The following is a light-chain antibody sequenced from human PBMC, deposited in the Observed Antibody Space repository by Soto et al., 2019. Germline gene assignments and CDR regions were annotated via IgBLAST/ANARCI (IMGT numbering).Light chain of an antibody. J-gene: IGKJ1*01. Sequence: DIQMTQSPSTLSASVGDRVTITCRASQSISSYLAWYQQKPGEAPKLLIYKASTLETGVPSRFSGSGSGTEFTLPISSLQPDDFATYYCQQYKSYSQTFGQGNKVEIK. CDR2: KAS. CDR3: QQYKSYSQT. V-gene: IGKV1-5*03. CDR1: QSISSY.